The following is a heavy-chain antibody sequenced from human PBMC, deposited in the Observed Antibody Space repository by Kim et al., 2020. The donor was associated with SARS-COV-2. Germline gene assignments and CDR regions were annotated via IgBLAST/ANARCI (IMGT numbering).Heavy chain of an antibody. CDR2: VSGGGGST. CDR1: GFTFSSYA. J-gene: IGHJ5*02. D-gene: IGHD2-15*01. Sequence: GGSLRLSCAASGFTFSSYAISWVRQAPGKGLEWVSIVSGGGGSTYHADSGKGRFTISRDNSKNTLYLQMNSLRAEDTAIYYCAKAGCSGGTCYRPPDAWGQGALVIVSP. CDR3: AKAGCSGGTCYRPPDA. V-gene: IGHV3-23*01.